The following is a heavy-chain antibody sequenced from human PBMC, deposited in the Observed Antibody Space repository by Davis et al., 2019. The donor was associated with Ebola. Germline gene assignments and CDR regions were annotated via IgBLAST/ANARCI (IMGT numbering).Heavy chain of an antibody. J-gene: IGHJ6*02. CDR2: IIPIFGTA. CDR3: ARGGRGIAARPDYYGMGV. CDR1: GGTFSSYA. D-gene: IGHD6-6*01. V-gene: IGHV1-69*06. Sequence: AASVKVSCKASGGTFSSYAISWVRQAPGQGLEWMGGIIPIFGTANYAQKFQGRVTITADKSTSTAYMELSSLRSEDTAVYYCARGGRGIAARPDYYGMGVWGQGTTVTVSS.